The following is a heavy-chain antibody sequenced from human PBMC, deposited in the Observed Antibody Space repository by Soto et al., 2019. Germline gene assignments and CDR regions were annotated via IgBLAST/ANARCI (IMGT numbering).Heavy chain of an antibody. CDR1: GFRFRIYS. V-gene: IGHV3-48*01. J-gene: IGHJ4*02. CDR2: ISSSSSTI. Sequence: PGGSIELGSAASGFRFRIYSMDGVLKAKGKGLEWVSYISSSSSTIYYADSVKGRFTISRDNAKNSLYLQMNSLRAEDTAVYYCASGGSSSNFDYWGQGPLVTVSS. D-gene: IGHD6-6*01. CDR3: ASGGSSSNFDY.